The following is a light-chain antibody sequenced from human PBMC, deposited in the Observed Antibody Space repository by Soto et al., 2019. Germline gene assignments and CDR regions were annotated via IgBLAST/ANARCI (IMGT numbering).Light chain of an antibody. Sequence: EIVMTQSPATLSVSPGERATLSCRASQSVRDNLAWYQQKPGQAPRLLIYGASTRATGIPARFSGSGSGTEFTLTISGLQSEDFATYYCQQYNNWPVTFGGGTKVDIK. CDR1: QSVRDN. J-gene: IGKJ4*01. V-gene: IGKV3D-15*01. CDR2: GAS. CDR3: QQYNNWPVT.